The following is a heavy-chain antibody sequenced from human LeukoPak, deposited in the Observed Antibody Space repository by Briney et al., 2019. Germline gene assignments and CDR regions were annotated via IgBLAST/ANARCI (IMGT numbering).Heavy chain of an antibody. D-gene: IGHD2-2*01. J-gene: IGHJ6*04. CDR2: INPSGVST. Sequence: GASVKVSCKASGYTFTSYYMHWVRQAPGQGLEWMGIINPSGVSTSYAQKFQGRVTMTRDTSTSTVYMELSSLRSEDTAVYYCPIPLCCSSTSCPYTYDYYGMDGWVKGTTVTVSS. CDR3: PIPLCCSSTSCPYTYDYYGMDG. V-gene: IGHV1-46*01. CDR1: GYTFTSYY.